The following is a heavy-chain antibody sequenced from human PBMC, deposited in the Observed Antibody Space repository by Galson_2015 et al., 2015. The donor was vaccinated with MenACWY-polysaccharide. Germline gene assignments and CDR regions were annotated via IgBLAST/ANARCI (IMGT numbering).Heavy chain of an antibody. CDR3: ARGSGYDSSGYYLY. Sequence: SLRLSCAASGFTFSSYGMHWVRQAPGKGLEWVAVIWYDGSNKYYADSVKGRFTISRDNSKNTLYLQMNSLRAEDTAVYYCARGSGYDSSGYYLYWGQGTMVTVSS. J-gene: IGHJ3*01. CDR2: IWYDGSNK. V-gene: IGHV3-33*01. D-gene: IGHD3-22*01. CDR1: GFTFSSYG.